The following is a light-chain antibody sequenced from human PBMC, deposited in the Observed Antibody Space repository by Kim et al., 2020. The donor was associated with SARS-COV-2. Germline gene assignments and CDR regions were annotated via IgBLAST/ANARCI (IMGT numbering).Light chain of an antibody. Sequence: VSPGQTAYITCSGDKLGDKYACWYQQKPGQSPVLVIYQHNKRPSGIPERFSGSNSGNTATLTISGTQAMDEADYYCQAWDSSTVVFGGGTKLTVL. CDR3: QAWDSSTVV. V-gene: IGLV3-1*01. CDR2: QHN. CDR1: KLGDKY. J-gene: IGLJ2*01.